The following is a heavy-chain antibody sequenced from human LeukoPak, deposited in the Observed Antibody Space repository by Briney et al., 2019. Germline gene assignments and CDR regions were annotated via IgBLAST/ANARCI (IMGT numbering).Heavy chain of an antibody. J-gene: IGHJ4*02. CDR2: ISSSSSYI. CDR1: GFTFSSYS. Sequence: GGSLRLSCAASGFTFSSYSMNWVRQAPGKGLEWVSSISSSSSYIYYADSVKSRFTISRDNAKNSLYLQMNSLRAEDTAVYYCARDDSSGYYYISFDYWGQGTLVTVSS. D-gene: IGHD3-22*01. V-gene: IGHV3-21*01. CDR3: ARDDSSGYYYISFDY.